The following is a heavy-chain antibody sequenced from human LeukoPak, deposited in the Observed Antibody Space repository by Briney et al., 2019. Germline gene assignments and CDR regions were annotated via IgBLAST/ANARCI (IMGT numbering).Heavy chain of an antibody. CDR3: ARSWWYPNDYYYYMDV. CDR2: INTNTGNP. Sequence: ASVKVSCKASGYTFTSYAMNWVRQAPGQGLEWMGWINTNTGNPTYAQGFTGRFVFSLDTSVSTAYLQISSLKAEDTAVYYCARSWWYPNDYYYYMDVWGKGTTVTVSS. J-gene: IGHJ6*03. D-gene: IGHD2-15*01. V-gene: IGHV7-4-1*02. CDR1: GYTFTSYA.